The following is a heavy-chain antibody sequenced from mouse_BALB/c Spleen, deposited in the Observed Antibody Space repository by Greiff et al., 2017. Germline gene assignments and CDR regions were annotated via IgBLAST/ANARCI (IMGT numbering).Heavy chain of an antibody. CDR3: ARGGGNYPSWFAY. D-gene: IGHD2-1*01. Sequence: QVQLQQSGAELAKPGASVKMSCKASGYTFTSYWMHWVKQRPGQGLEWIGYINPSTGYTEYNQKFKDKATLTADKSSSTAYMQLSSLTSEDSAVYYCARGGGNYPSWFAYWGQGTLVTVSA. J-gene: IGHJ3*01. CDR1: GYTFTSYW. CDR2: INPSTGYT. V-gene: IGHV1-7*01.